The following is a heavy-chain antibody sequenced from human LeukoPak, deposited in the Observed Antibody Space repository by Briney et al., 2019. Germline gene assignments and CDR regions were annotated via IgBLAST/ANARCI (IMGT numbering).Heavy chain of an antibody. Sequence: GGSLRLSCAASGFTFSSYSMNWVRQAPGKGLEWVSSISSSSSYIYYADSMKGRFTISRDNAKSSLYLQMNSLRAEDTAVYYCARDLKPVVVTALNWFDPWGQGTLVTVSS. J-gene: IGHJ5*02. V-gene: IGHV3-21*01. CDR2: ISSSSSYI. CDR3: ARDLKPVVVTALNWFDP. D-gene: IGHD2-21*02. CDR1: GFTFSSYS.